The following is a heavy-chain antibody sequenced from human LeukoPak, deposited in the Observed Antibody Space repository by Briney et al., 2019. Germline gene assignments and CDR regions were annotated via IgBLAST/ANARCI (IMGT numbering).Heavy chain of an antibody. J-gene: IGHJ4*02. CDR2: IWYDGGNK. D-gene: IGHD5-24*01. CDR1: GFTFSIYG. V-gene: IGHV3-33*01. CDR3: ARGSLRRDGYNYDY. Sequence: GGSLRLSCAAYGFTFSIYGMHWVRQAPGKGLEWVAVIWYDGGNKYYADSVKGRFTISRDNSKNTLYLQMNSLRAEDTAVYYCARGSLRRDGYNYDYWGQGTLVTVSS.